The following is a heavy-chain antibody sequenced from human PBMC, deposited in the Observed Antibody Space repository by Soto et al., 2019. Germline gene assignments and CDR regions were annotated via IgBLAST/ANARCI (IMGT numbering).Heavy chain of an antibody. CDR1: GDSISGYY. D-gene: IGHD2-2*01. J-gene: IGHJ4*02. CDR2: VYTSGIT. V-gene: IGHV4-4*07. CDR3: ARDDKGVSAAMLY. Sequence: LSLTCSVSGDSISGYYWYWIRQPAGKGLAWIGRVYTSGITNYNPSLKSRVTMSVDTSKNQFSLKLTSVTAADTAVYYCARDDKGVSAAMLYWGQGTLVTVSS.